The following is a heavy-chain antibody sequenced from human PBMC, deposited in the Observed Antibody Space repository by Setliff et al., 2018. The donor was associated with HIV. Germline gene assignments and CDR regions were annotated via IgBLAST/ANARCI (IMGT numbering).Heavy chain of an antibody. CDR1: GASINSGDHY. D-gene: IGHD6-19*01. CDR2: IYYSGTT. J-gene: IGHJ3*02. V-gene: IGHV4-30-4*08. Sequence: SLTCTVSGASINSGDHYWTWIRQPPGKGLEWIGYIYYSGTTYYNSSLKSRVTISLHTSKNQFSLKLSSVTAADTAMYYCAKSYGSGWSADTFDIWGQGTMVTVSS. CDR3: AKSYGSGWSADTFDI.